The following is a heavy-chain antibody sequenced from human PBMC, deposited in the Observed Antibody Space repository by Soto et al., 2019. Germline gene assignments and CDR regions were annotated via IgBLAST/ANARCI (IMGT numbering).Heavy chain of an antibody. CDR3: ASFYYDSSGYSPFDY. V-gene: IGHV3-11*01. CDR2: ISSSGSTI. J-gene: IGHJ4*02. CDR1: GFTFSDYY. D-gene: IGHD3-22*01. Sequence: GGSLRLSCAASGFTFSDYYMSWIRQAPGKGLEWVSYISSSGSTIYYADSVKGRFTISRDNAKNSLYLQMNSLRAEDTAVYYCASFYYDSSGYSPFDYWGQGTLVTVS.